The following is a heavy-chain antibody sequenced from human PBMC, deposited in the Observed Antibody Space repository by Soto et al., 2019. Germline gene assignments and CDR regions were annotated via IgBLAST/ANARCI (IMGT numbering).Heavy chain of an antibody. CDR2: MNPNSGNT. D-gene: IGHD2-15*01. J-gene: IGHJ5*02. CDR1: GYTFTSYD. Sequence: ASVKVSCKASGYTFTSYDINWVRQATGQGLEWMGWMNPNSGNTGYAQKFQGRVTMTRNTSISTAYMELSSLRSEDTAVYYCARGMDIVVVVAEFDPWGQGTLVTVSS. CDR3: ARGMDIVVVVAEFDP. V-gene: IGHV1-8*01.